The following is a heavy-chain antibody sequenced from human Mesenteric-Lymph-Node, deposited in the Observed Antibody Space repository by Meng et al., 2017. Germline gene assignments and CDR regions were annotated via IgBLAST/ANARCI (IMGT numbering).Heavy chain of an antibody. CDR2: ISWNSGSI. CDR3: AKEKGSSGRAGWFDP. V-gene: IGHV3-9*01. J-gene: IGHJ5*02. D-gene: IGHD6-19*01. CDR1: GFTFDDYA. Sequence: SLKISCAASGFTFDDYAMHWVRQAPGKGLEWVSGISWNSGSIGYADSVKGRFTISRDNAKNSLYLQMNSLRAEDTAVYYCAKEKGSSGRAGWFDPWGQGTPVTVSS.